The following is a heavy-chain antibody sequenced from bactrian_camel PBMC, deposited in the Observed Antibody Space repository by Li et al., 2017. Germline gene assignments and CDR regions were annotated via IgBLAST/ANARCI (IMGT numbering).Heavy chain of an antibody. V-gene: IGHV3S40*01. CDR1: VNAYRSYY. J-gene: IGHJ6*01. CDR3: AAGWSGGDLLRPSSFRY. D-gene: IGHD1*01. Sequence: VQLVESGGGSVQAGGALRLSCEVSVNAYRSYYMAWFRQAPGMEREGVAVSTIGGGSTTYADSVKGRFTISRDNAKNTVYLQMNSLKPEDTAMYYCAAGWSGGDLLRPSSFRYWGQGTQVTVS. CDR2: STIGGGST.